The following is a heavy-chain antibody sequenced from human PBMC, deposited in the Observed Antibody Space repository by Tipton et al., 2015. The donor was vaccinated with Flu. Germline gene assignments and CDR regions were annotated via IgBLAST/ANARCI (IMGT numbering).Heavy chain of an antibody. CDR1: GFTFSSYW. J-gene: IGHJ5*02. D-gene: IGHD4-23*01. CDR2: INSDGSIT. Sequence: SLRLSCAASGFTFSSYWMHWVRQAPGKGLVWVSRINSDGSITTYADSVKGRFTISRDNSKNTVSLQMNSLTTEDTAVYYCARATEITGWFDPWGQGALVTVSS. V-gene: IGHV3-74*01. CDR3: ARATEITGWFDP.